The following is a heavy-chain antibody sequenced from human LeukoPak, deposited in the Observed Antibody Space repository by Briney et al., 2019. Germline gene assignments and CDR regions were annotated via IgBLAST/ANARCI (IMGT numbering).Heavy chain of an antibody. J-gene: IGHJ6*02. CDR2: IYYSGST. CDR3: ARGGMDV. V-gene: IGHV4-39*07. CDR1: GGSISSSSYY. Sequence: SETLSLTCTVSGGSISSSSYYWGWIRQPPGKGLEWIGSIYYSGSTYYNPSLKSRVTISVDTSKNQFSLKLSSVTAADTAVYYCARGGMDVWGQGTTVTVSS.